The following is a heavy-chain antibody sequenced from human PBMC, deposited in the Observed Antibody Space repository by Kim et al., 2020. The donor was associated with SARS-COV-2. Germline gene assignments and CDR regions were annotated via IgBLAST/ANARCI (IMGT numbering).Heavy chain of an antibody. J-gene: IGHJ3*02. CDR1: GYSISSGYY. V-gene: IGHV4-38-2*02. Sequence: SETLSLTCTVSGYSISSGYYWGWIRQPPGKGLEWIGSIYHSGSTYYNPSLKSRVTISVDTSKNQFSLKLSSVTAADTAVYYCARAIRGYSNSRPRDAFDIWGQGTMVTVSS. CDR3: ARAIRGYSNSRPRDAFDI. CDR2: IYHSGST. D-gene: IGHD5-18*01.